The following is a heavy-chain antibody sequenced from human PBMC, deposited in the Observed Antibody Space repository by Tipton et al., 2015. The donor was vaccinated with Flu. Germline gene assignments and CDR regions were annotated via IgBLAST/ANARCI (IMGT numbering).Heavy chain of an antibody. CDR3: GRSHYYYYYGMDV. V-gene: IGHV3-33*01. CDR2: IWYDGSNK. CDR1: GFTFSSYG. Sequence: SLRLSCAASGFTFSSYGMHWVRQAPGKGLEWVAVIWYDGSNKYYADSVKGRFTISRDNSKNTLYLQMNSLRAEDTAVYYCGRSHYYYYYGMDVWGQGTTVTVSS. J-gene: IGHJ6*02.